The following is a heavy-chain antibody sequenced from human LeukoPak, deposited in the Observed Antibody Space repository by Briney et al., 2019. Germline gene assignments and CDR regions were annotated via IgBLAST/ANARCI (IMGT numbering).Heavy chain of an antibody. CDR3: ARDRGGGHMDV. D-gene: IGHD2-15*01. CDR2: IGTTGDT. J-gene: IGHJ6*03. V-gene: IGHV3-13*01. Sequence: GGSLRLSCAASGFTFTTYDMHWVRQATGKGLEWVSAIGTTGDTYYPGSVKGRFTISRENARNSLYLQMNSLRAGDTAVYYCARDRGGGHMDVWGKGTTVTISS. CDR1: GFTFTTYD.